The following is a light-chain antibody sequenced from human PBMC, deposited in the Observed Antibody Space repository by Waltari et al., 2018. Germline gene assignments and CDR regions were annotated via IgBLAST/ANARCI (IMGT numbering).Light chain of an antibody. Sequence: IQLTQSPSSLSAPVGDGVTITCRASQAISNDLAWYQQKPGRAPSLLIYGASTLHNGVPSRFSGSVSGTDFSLTISSLQPEDSATYYCQQLNTYPVTFGQGTRLESK. J-gene: IGKJ5*01. CDR3: QQLNTYPVT. CDR1: QAISND. CDR2: GAS. V-gene: IGKV1-9*01.